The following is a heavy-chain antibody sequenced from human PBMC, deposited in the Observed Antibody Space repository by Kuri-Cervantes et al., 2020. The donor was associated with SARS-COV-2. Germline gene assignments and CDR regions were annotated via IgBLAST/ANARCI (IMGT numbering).Heavy chain of an antibody. CDR2: IHYSGST. V-gene: IGHV4-59*01. CDR3: AREVEGSDAFDI. CDR1: GGSISSYY. Sequence: SETLSLTCTVSGGSISSYYWSWIRQPPGKGLEWIGYIHYSGSTNYNPSLKSRVTISVDTSKNQFSLKLSSVTAADTAVYYCAREVEGSDAFDIWGQGTMVTVSS. J-gene: IGHJ3*02.